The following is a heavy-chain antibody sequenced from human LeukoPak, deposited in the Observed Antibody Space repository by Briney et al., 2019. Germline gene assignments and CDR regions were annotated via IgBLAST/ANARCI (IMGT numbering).Heavy chain of an antibody. D-gene: IGHD3-22*01. CDR1: GYTFTSYD. V-gene: IGHV1-8*01. J-gene: IGHJ4*02. CDR3: ARDRHDSSGAFDY. Sequence: GASVKVSCKASGYTFTSYDINWVRQATGQGLEWMGWMNPNSGNTGYAQKFQGRVTMTRNTSISTAYMELSSLRSEDTAVHYCARDRHDSSGAFDYWGQGTLVTVSS. CDR2: MNPNSGNT.